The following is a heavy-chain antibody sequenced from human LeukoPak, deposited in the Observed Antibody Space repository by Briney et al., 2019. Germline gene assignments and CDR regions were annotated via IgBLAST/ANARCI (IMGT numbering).Heavy chain of an antibody. CDR2: ISSSSSYI. Sequence: GGSLRLSCAASGFTFSSYSMNWVRQAPGKGLGWVSSISSSSSYIYYADSVKGRFTISRDNAKNSLYLQMNSLRAEDTAVYYCASPFYDILTGYVVWGQGTLVTVSS. CDR1: GFTFSSYS. V-gene: IGHV3-21*01. CDR3: ASPFYDILTGYVV. J-gene: IGHJ4*02. D-gene: IGHD3-9*01.